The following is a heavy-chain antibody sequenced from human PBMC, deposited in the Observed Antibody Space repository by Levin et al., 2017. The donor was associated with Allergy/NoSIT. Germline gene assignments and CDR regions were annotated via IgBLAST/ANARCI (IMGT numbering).Heavy chain of an antibody. CDR2: ISAYNGNT. D-gene: IGHD3-16*01. Sequence: LGESLKISCKASGYTFTSYGISWVRQAPGQGLEWMGWISAYNGNTNYAQKLQGRVTMTTDTSTSTAYMELRSLRSDDTAVYYCARDPSGGIDYWGQGTLVTVSS. J-gene: IGHJ4*02. V-gene: IGHV1-18*01. CDR3: ARDPSGGIDY. CDR1: GYTFTSYG.